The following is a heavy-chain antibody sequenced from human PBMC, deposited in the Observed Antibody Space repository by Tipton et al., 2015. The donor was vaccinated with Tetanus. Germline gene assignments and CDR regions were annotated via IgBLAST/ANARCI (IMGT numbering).Heavy chain of an antibody. Sequence: QSGPEVKKPGSSVKVSCKASGGTFSTSAITWVRQAPGQGLEWMGGIIPMFGSANYAQHFKGRVTITADLSTTTAYMELRGLRYDDSAMYFCARAPMDDAFDVWGQGTLVNVSS. CDR2: IIPMFGSA. V-gene: IGHV1-69*01. CDR1: GGTFSTSA. J-gene: IGHJ3*01. CDR3: ARAPMDDAFDV. D-gene: IGHD2-2*01.